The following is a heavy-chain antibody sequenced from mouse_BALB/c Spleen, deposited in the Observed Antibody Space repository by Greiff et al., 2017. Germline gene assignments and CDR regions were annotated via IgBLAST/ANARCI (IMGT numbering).Heavy chain of an antibody. V-gene: IGHV1-18*01. CDR2: INPNNGGT. Sequence: EVQLQQSGPELVKPGASVTIPCTASGYTFTIYNMDWVKQSHGTSLEWIGAINPNNGGTNSNQKFKGKTTLTVDTSSSTAYMELRSLTSEDTAVYYCGRCGYYLAYWGQGTLVTVAA. CDR1: GYTFTIYN. J-gene: IGHJ3*01. D-gene: IGHD1-1*02. CDR3: GRCGYYLAY.